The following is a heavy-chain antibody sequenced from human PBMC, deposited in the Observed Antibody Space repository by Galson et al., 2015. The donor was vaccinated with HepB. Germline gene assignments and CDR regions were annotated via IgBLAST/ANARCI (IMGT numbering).Heavy chain of an antibody. Sequence: SLRLSCAASGFTFSTHGMHWVRQAPGKGLEWVSFIWYDGSNMYYRDSVKGRFIISRDNSRNTLYLQMNSLRAEDTAVYYCARGSGYSYGYPFDYWGQGTLVTVSS. J-gene: IGHJ4*02. V-gene: IGHV3-33*01. CDR1: GFTFSTHG. D-gene: IGHD5-18*01. CDR3: ARGSGYSYGYPFDY. CDR2: IWYDGSNM.